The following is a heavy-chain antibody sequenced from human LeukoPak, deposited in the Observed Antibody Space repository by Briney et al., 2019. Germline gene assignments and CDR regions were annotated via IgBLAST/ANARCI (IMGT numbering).Heavy chain of an antibody. CDR2: ISGSGGST. CDR3: AKGRYCSGGSCFLAMVHTNDY. Sequence: GGSLRLSCAASGFTFSSYAMSWVRPAPGKGLEWVSAISGSGGSTYYADSVKGRFTISRDNSKNTLYLQMNSLRAEDTAVYYCAKGRYCSGGSCFLAMVHTNDYWGQGTLVTVSS. D-gene: IGHD2-15*01. CDR1: GFTFSSYA. J-gene: IGHJ4*02. V-gene: IGHV3-23*01.